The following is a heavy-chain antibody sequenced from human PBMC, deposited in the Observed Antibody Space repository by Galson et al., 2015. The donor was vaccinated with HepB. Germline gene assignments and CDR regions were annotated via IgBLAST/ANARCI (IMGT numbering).Heavy chain of an antibody. Sequence: SLRLSCAASGFTFKYYAVSWVRQAPGRGLEWVSSISGTGETTYYADSVRGRFIISRDNSKNTLYLQLKTLRVEDTALYYCAKGYHSGGYYLLPFDYWGQGILVTVSS. CDR3: AKGYHSGGYYLLPFDY. CDR2: ISGTGETT. J-gene: IGHJ4*02. V-gene: IGHV3-23*01. CDR1: GFTFKYYA. D-gene: IGHD3-22*01.